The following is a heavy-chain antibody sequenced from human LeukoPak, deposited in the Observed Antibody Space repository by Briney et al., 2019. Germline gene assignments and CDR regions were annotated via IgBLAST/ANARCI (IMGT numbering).Heavy chain of an antibody. CDR1: GYTFITYG. V-gene: IGHV1-8*02. J-gene: IGHJ5*02. D-gene: IGHD7-27*01. CDR2: MNPNSGNT. Sequence: GASVKVPCKASGYTFITYGITWVRQAPGQGLEWMGWMNPNSGNTGYAQKFQGRVTMTRNTSISTAYMELSSLRSEDTAVYYCAGLLWGANWFDPWGQGTLVTVSS. CDR3: AGLLWGANWFDP.